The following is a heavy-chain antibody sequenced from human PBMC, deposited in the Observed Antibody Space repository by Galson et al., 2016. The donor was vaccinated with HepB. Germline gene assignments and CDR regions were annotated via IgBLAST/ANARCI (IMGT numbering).Heavy chain of an antibody. J-gene: IGHJ3*02. CDR2: LYRDGST. V-gene: IGHV3-53*01. CDR1: GLTASGDY. CDR3: ARNMYGAATNYIGDVFDI. Sequence: SLRLSCAVSGLTASGDYMRWVRQAPGKGLEWVSVLYRDGSTYYADSVEGRFTISRDNSRNTLYLQMNSLRAEDTAMYYCARNMYGAATNYIGDVFDIWGQGTMVTVSS. D-gene: IGHD3-10*01.